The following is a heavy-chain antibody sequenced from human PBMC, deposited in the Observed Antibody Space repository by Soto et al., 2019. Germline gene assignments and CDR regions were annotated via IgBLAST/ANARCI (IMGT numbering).Heavy chain of an antibody. CDR2: ISSSSSYI. CDR3: ARGGGGSSWYAGDY. J-gene: IGHJ4*02. D-gene: IGHD6-13*01. CDR1: GFTFSSYS. Sequence: EVQLVESGGGLVKPGGSLRLSCAASGFTFSSYSMNWVRQAPGKGLEWVSSISSSSSYIYYAGSVKGRFTISRDNAKNSQYLQMNSLRAGDTAVYYCARGGGGSSWYAGDYWGQGTLVTVSS. V-gene: IGHV3-21*01.